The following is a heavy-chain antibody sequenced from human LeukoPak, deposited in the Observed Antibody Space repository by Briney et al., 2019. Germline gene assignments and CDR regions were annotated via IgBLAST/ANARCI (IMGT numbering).Heavy chain of an antibody. CDR1: GGSISSYY. CDR2: IYYSGST. D-gene: IGHD1-26*01. J-gene: IGHJ4*02. CDR3: ARVGSYSGSPMST. Sequence: SETLSLTCTVSGGSISSYYWSWIRQPPGKGLEWIGYIYYSGSTNYNPSLKGRVTISVDTSKNQFSLKLSSVTAADTAVYYCARVGSYSGSPMSTWGQGTLVTVSS. V-gene: IGHV4-59*01.